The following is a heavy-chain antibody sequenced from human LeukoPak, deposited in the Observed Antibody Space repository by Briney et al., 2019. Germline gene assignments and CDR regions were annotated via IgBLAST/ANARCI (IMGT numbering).Heavy chain of an antibody. Sequence: PGGSLRLSCAASGFTFSSYAMSWVRQAPGKGLEWVSAISGSGGSTYYADSVKGRFTISRDNSKNTLYLQMNSLRAEDTAVYYCAKDYFSTGFLEGNWFDPWGQGTLVTVSS. J-gene: IGHJ5*02. V-gene: IGHV3-23*01. CDR2: ISGSGGST. CDR1: GFTFSSYA. D-gene: IGHD3-3*01. CDR3: AKDYFSTGFLEGNWFDP.